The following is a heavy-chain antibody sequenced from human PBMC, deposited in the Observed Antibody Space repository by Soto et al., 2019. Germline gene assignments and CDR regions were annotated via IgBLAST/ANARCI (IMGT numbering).Heavy chain of an antibody. CDR3: ARGSGIVALPGELEDVKYDY. V-gene: IGHV4-34*01. J-gene: IGHJ4*02. CDR2: INESGST. Sequence: QVQLQQWGAGLVKPSETLSLSCAVYGQSFSGHSWAWIRQPPGKGLEWIGEINESGSTYYNPSPKSRVTISTDTSTNQFSLKLSSVSAADTAAYFCARGSGIVALPGELEDVKYDYWGQGTLVNVSS. CDR1: GQSFSGHS. D-gene: IGHD1-1*01.